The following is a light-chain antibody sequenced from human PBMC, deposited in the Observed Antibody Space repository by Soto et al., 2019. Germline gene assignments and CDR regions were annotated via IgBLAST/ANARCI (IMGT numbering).Light chain of an antibody. J-gene: IGKJ3*01. V-gene: IGKV1-33*01. CDR3: QQYDSLPLS. Sequence: DIQMTQSPSSLSASVGDRVTITCQASQGISNFLNWYQHKSGKSPKLLINDASNLETGVPSRFSGSGSSTYFTFTISSLQPEDVATYYCQQYDSLPLSFGPGTKVDLK. CDR1: QGISNF. CDR2: DAS.